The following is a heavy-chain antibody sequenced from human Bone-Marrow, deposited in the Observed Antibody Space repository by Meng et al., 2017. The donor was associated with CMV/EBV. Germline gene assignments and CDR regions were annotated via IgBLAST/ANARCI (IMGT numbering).Heavy chain of an antibody. D-gene: IGHD4-17*01. J-gene: IGHJ6*02. CDR3: ARAALAEDYGYYYGMDV. V-gene: IGHV3-21*01. CDR2: ISRSSSYI. CDR1: GFTFSTYS. Sequence: GESLKISCAASGFTFSTYSMNWVRQAPGKGLEWVSSISRSSSYIYYADSVKGRFTISRDNAKNSLYLQMNSLRAEDTAVYYCARAALAEDYGYYYGMDVWGQGTTFTVSS.